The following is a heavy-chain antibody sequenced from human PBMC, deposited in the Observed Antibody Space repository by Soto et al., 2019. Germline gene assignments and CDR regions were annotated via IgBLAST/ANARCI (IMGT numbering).Heavy chain of an antibody. CDR3: ARVTNTYYDILTGYKGAYYFDY. CDR2: IYHSGST. CDR1: GGSISSSNW. D-gene: IGHD3-9*01. J-gene: IGHJ4*02. Sequence: SETLSLTCAVSGGSISSSNWWSWVRQPPGKGLEWIGEIYHSGSTNYNPSLKSRVTISVDKSKNQFSLKLSSVAAADTAVYYCARVTNTYYDILTGYKGAYYFDYWGQGTLVTVSS. V-gene: IGHV4-4*02.